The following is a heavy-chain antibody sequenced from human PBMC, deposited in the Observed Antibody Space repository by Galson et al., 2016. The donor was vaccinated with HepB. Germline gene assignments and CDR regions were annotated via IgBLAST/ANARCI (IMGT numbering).Heavy chain of an antibody. D-gene: IGHD3-3*01. J-gene: IGHJ4*02. CDR3: ARSQEWLLLYYLAI. Sequence: ETLSLTCTVSGGSISNFYWCWVRPAPGKGQEWMGYISYSGKTNYNPSFKSRVTISTDSSKSLVSLELRSVTAADTALYFCARSQEWLLLYYLAIWSQGTLVTVSS. V-gene: IGHV4-59*13. CDR2: ISYSGKT. CDR1: GGSISNFY.